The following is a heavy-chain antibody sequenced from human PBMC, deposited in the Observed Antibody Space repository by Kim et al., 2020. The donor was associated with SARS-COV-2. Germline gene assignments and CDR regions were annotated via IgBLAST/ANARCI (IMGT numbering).Heavy chain of an antibody. V-gene: IGHV4-39*01. CDR1: GGSVSDVTYY. CDR2: IFYSGSP. CDR3: AGVGYYVRIFYFDY. D-gene: IGHD3-10*02. J-gene: IGHJ4*01. Sequence: SETLSLTCSVSGGSVSDVTYYWAWIRQPPGGGLEWLGSIFYSGSPYYNPSLQSRVTLSVDTSKNQFSLKLSAVTAADTALYYCAGVGYYVRIFYFDYLG.